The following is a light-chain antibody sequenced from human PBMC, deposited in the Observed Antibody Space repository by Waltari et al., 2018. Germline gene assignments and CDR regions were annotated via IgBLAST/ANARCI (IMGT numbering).Light chain of an antibody. CDR1: ISDIGSSNY. V-gene: IGLV2-14*01. J-gene: IGLJ2*01. CDR2: EVR. CDR3: GSYRTNNLVV. Sequence: QSALTQPASVSGSPGQSITISCTGTISDIGSSNYVSWYQQHPGKAPKLLIFEVRNRPSGVSDRFSGSKSGNTASLTISGLQADDDADYYCGSYRTNNLVVVGGGTKVTVL.